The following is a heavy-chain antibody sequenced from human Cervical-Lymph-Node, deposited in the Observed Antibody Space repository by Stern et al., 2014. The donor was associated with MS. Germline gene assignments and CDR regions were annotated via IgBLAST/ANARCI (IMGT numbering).Heavy chain of an antibody. J-gene: IGHJ5*01. CDR2: IWPKNGDT. CDR1: GYTFTDYY. Sequence: QVQLVQSGAEVKNPGASVKVSCEASGYTFTDYYIQWVRQAPGQGLEWMGFIWPKNGDTGFAQNFQGRVTMTSDPSTRTTYMELSRLRSDDTAVYYCARDVPHNCFDSWGQGTLVTVSS. CDR3: ARDVPHNCFDS. V-gene: IGHV1-2*02.